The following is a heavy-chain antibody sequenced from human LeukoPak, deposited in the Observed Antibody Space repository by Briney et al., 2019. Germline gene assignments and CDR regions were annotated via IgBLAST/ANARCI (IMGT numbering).Heavy chain of an antibody. Sequence: DPGGSLRLSCAASGFTFSDYYMSWIRRAPRKGLEWVSYISSSGSTIYYADSVKGRFTISRDNAKNSLYLQMNSLRAEDTAVYYCARDRFSSGWYDYYGMDVWGQGTTVTVSS. CDR2: ISSSGSTI. J-gene: IGHJ6*02. D-gene: IGHD6-19*01. V-gene: IGHV3-11*01. CDR1: GFTFSDYY. CDR3: ARDRFSSGWYDYYGMDV.